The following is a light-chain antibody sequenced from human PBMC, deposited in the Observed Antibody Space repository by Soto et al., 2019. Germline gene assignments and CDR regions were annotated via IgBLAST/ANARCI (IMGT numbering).Light chain of an antibody. J-gene: IGKJ4*01. CDR1: QSVSSD. CDR2: GAS. CDR3: QQLNSYPLT. Sequence: EIVMTQSPATLSVSPGERATLSCRASQSVSSDLAWYQQIPGQAPRLLIYGASTRATGIPARFSGSGSGTEFTLTISSLQSEDFATYYCQQLNSYPLTFGGGTKVEIK. V-gene: IGKV3-15*01.